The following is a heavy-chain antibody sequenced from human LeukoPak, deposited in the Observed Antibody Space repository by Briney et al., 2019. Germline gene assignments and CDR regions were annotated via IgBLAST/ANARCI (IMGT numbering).Heavy chain of an antibody. CDR1: GYTFTSYG. CDR2: ISAYNDNT. V-gene: IGHV1-18*01. D-gene: IGHD6-13*01. J-gene: IGHJ5*02. CDR3: AGGLVSSSSWYDWFDP. Sequence: ASVKVSCKASGYTFTSYGISWVRQAPGQGLEWMGWISAYNDNTNYAQKLQGRVTMTTDTSTSTAYRELRSLRSDDTAVYYCAGGLVSSSSWYDWFDPWGQGTLVTVSS.